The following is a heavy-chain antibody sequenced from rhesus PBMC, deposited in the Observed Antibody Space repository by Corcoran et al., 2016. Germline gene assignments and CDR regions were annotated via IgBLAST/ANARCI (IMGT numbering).Heavy chain of an antibody. J-gene: IGHJ4*01. Sequence: EVQLVESGGGLAKPGGSLRLSCAASGFTFSSYWMNWVRQAPGKGLEWVSAINSGGGRTYSPDSLKGRFTISRDNSKTTLSLQMNSLRAEDTAVYYCAKDLGSSGWYLFDYWGQGVLVTVSS. V-gene: IGHV3S25*01. D-gene: IGHD6-31*01. CDR3: AKDLGSSGWYLFDY. CDR2: INSGGGRT. CDR1: GFTFSSYW.